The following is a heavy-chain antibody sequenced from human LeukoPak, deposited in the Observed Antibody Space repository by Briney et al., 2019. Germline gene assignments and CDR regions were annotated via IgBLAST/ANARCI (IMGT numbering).Heavy chain of an antibody. V-gene: IGHV3-23*01. CDR3: AKDRASTTPNWFDP. D-gene: IGHD1-1*01. J-gene: IGHJ5*02. CDR2: ISGSGGST. CDR1: GFAFSSYA. Sequence: PGGSLRLSCAASGFAFSSYAMSWVRQTPGKGLEWVSAISGSGGSTYYADSVKGRFTISRDNSKNTLYLQMNSLRAEDTAVYYCAKDRASTTPNWFDPWGQGTLVTVSS.